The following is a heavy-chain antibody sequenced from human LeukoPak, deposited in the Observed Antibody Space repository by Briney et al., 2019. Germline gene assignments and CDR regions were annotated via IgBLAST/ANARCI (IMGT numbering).Heavy chain of an antibody. J-gene: IGHJ4*02. Sequence: GGSLRLSCAASGFTLSSYGMHWVRQAPGMGLEWVAVTWYDGSIEYYADSVKGRFTISRDNSKNTVSLQMNSLRVEDTAVYYCARAIEIWGQGTLVTVSS. V-gene: IGHV3-33*01. CDR3: ARAIEI. D-gene: IGHD5-24*01. CDR1: GFTLSSYG. CDR2: TWYDGSIE.